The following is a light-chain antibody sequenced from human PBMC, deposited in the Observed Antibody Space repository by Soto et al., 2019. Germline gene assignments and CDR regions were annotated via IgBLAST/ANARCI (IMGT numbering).Light chain of an antibody. CDR1: QSVSSY. CDR3: QQRSNWPPWT. Sequence: EIVLTQSPATLSLSPCERATLSCRASQSVSSYLAWYQQKPGQAPRLLIYDASNRATGIPARFSGSGSGTDFTLTISSLEPEDFAVYYCQQRSNWPPWTFGQGTKVEIK. J-gene: IGKJ1*01. V-gene: IGKV3-11*01. CDR2: DAS.